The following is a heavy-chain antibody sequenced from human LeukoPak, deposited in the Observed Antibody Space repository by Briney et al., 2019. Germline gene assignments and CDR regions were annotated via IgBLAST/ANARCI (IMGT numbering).Heavy chain of an antibody. J-gene: IGHJ4*02. D-gene: IGHD3-3*01. CDR3: TTGVEK. Sequence: PGGSLRLSCAASGFTFSKAWMTWVRQAPGKGLEWVGRIKSKTDGETTDYGAPVQGRFTILREDAKNTLYLEMNSLKTEDTGVYYCTTGVEKWGQGIRVIVSS. CDR1: GFTFSKAW. V-gene: IGHV3-15*01. CDR2: IKSKTDGETT.